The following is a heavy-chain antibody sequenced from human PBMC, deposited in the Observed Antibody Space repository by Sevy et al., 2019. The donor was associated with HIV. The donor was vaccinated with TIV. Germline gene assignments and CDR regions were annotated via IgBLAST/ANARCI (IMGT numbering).Heavy chain of an antibody. J-gene: IGHJ4*02. Sequence: GESLKISCAASGFTVGSNYMSWVRQAPGKGLEWVSIIYSGVTTSYADSVKGRFTISRDNSKNTLYLQMNSLRPDDTAVYYCARKQFVLPFDNWGQGTLVTVSS. D-gene: IGHD6-6*01. CDR2: IYSGVTT. CDR1: GFTVGSNY. V-gene: IGHV3-66*02. CDR3: ARKQFVLPFDN.